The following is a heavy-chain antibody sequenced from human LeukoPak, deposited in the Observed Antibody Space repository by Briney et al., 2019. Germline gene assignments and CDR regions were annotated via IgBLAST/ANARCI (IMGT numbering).Heavy chain of an antibody. V-gene: IGHV3-7*01. J-gene: IGHJ3*02. D-gene: IGHD3-10*01. Sequence: GGSLRLSCAASAFTFSNYWMSWVRQAPGKGLEWVANIKQDGSEKYYVGSVKGRFTISRDNAKNSLYLQMNSLRAEDTAVYYCARGLGEFDAFDIWGQGTMVTVSS. CDR1: AFTFSNYW. CDR3: ARGLGEFDAFDI. CDR2: IKQDGSEK.